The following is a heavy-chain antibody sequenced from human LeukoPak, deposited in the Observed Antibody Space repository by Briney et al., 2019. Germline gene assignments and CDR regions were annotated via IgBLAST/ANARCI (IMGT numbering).Heavy chain of an antibody. CDR2: FYYSGST. V-gene: IGHV4-39*01. CDR3: ARKQWVMYYFDS. CDR1: GGSISISNYY. Sequence: SETLSLTCTVSGGSISISNYYWGWLRQPPGKGLEWIGSFYYSGSTYYNPSLKGRVTISVDTSKSQFTLKLSSVTAADTAVYYCARKQWVMYYFDSWGQGTLVTVSS. D-gene: IGHD6-19*01. J-gene: IGHJ4*02.